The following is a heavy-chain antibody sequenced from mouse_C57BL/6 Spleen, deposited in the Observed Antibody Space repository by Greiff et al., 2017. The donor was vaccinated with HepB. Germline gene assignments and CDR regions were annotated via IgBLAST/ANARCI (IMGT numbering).Heavy chain of an antibody. V-gene: IGHV1-18*01. CDR2: INPNNGGT. D-gene: IGHD2-5*01. CDR1: GYTFTDYN. CDR3: ARDYSNYVDAMDY. Sequence: VQLQQSGPELVKPGASVKIPCKASGYTFTDYNMDWVKQSHGKSLEWIGDINPNNGGTIYNQKFKGKATLTVNKSSSTAYMELRSLTSEDTAVYYCARDYSNYVDAMDYWGQGTSVTVSS. J-gene: IGHJ4*01.